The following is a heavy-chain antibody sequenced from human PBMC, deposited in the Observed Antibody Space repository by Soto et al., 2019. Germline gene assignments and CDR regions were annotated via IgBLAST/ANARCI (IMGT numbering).Heavy chain of an antibody. CDR2: IKQDGSEK. V-gene: IGHV3-7*01. Sequence: GGSLILSCAAAGFTFSSYLRSWVRQAPGKGLEWVANIKQDGSEKYYVDSVKGRFTISRDNAKNSLYLQMNSLRAEDTAVYYCARTRLPGDYVDYWGQGTLVTVSS. CDR3: ARTRLPGDYVDY. D-gene: IGHD4-17*01. CDR1: GFTFSSYL. J-gene: IGHJ4*02.